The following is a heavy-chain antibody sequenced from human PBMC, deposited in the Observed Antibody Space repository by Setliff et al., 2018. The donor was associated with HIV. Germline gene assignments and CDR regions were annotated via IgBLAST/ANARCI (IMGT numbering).Heavy chain of an antibody. CDR1: GYTFTSYG. CDR2: INTNTGSP. Sequence: ASVKVSCKASGYTFTSYGISWVRQAPGQGFEWMGWINTNTGSPTYAQAFTGRFVFSVDTSVTTAYLQISSLKAEDTAVYYCARALYGDYGGDINWFDPWGQGTLVTVSS. D-gene: IGHD4-17*01. V-gene: IGHV7-4-1*02. CDR3: ARALYGDYGGDINWFDP. J-gene: IGHJ5*02.